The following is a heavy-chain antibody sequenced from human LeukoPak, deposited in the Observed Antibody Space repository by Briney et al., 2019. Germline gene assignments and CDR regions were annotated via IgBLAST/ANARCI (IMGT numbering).Heavy chain of an antibody. D-gene: IGHD5-12*01. V-gene: IGHV3-48*03. Sequence: GGSLRLSCAASGFTFSSYEMNWVRQAPGKGLELVSYISSSGSTIYYADSVKGRFTISRDTAKNSLYLQMNSLRVEDTALYYCAKDSGSSSGYESWFDPWGQGTLVTVSS. CDR1: GFTFSSYE. CDR3: AKDSGSSSGYESWFDP. J-gene: IGHJ5*02. CDR2: ISSSGSTI.